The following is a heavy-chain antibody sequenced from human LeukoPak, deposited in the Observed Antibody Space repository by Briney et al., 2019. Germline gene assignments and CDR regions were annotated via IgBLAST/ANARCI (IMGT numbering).Heavy chain of an antibody. D-gene: IGHD3-3*01. V-gene: IGHV3-23*01. CDR1: GFTFSNHA. CDR2: ISGSGGST. Sequence: PGGSLRLSCAASGFTFSNHAMSWVRHIPGKGLAWVSSISGSGGSTYYANFVKGRSTISRDNSKNTVDLVMDDLRAEDTGVYYCVQGGQYFDFWRFANWGQGTLVTVSS. CDR3: VQGGQYFDFWRFAN. J-gene: IGHJ4*02.